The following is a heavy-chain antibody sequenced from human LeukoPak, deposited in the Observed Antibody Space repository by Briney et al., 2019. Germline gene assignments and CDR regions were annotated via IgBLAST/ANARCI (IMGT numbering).Heavy chain of an antibody. CDR1: GFTFSSYA. J-gene: IGHJ4*02. V-gene: IGHV3-23*01. CDR2: ISGSGGST. CDR3: AKDPAAVTGDASYFEY. D-gene: IGHD6-19*01. Sequence: PGGSLRLSCAASGFTFSSYAMNWVRQGPGEGLEWVSAISGSGGSTYYAYSVKGRFTISRDNSKNTLYVQMNSLRAEDTAVDYCAKDPAAVTGDASYFEYWGQGTLVTVSS.